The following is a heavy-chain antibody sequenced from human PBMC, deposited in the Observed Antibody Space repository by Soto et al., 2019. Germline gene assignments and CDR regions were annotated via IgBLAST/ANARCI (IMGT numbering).Heavy chain of an antibody. CDR1: GYSFAGYW. CDR3: ARQIYDSDSGPNFQYYFDS. D-gene: IGHD3-22*01. CDR2: IDPSDSQT. Sequence: GESLKISCKGSGYSFAGYWITWVRQKPGKGLEWMGRIDPSDSQTYYSPSFRGHVTISAAKSITTVFLQWSSLRASDTAMYYCARQIYDSDSGPNFQYYFDSWGQGTLVTVSS. J-gene: IGHJ4*02. V-gene: IGHV5-10-1*01.